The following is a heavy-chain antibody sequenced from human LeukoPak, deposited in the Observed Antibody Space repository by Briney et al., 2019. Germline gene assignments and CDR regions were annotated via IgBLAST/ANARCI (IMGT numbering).Heavy chain of an antibody. D-gene: IGHD5-12*01. CDR1: GGTFSSYA. Sequence: SVKVSCKASGGTFSSYAISWVRQAPGQGLEWMGGIIPIFGTANYAQKFQGRVTITADESTSTAYMELSSLRSEDTAEYYCATWRVGGYDLGYFDLWGRGTLVTVSS. V-gene: IGHV1-69*13. CDR3: ATWRVGGYDLGYFDL. CDR2: IIPIFGTA. J-gene: IGHJ2*01.